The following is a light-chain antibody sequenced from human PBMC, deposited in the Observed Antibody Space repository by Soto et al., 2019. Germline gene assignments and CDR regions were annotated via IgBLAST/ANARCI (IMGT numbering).Light chain of an antibody. V-gene: IGLV2-8*01. CDR3: SSYAGRNNPLLV. J-gene: IGLJ1*01. CDR2: EVT. Sequence: QSALTQPPSASGSAGQSVTISCTGTSNDVGAYKYVSWYQQYPGKAPKLMIFEVTKRPSGVPDRFSGSKSGNTASLTVSGLQAEDEADYFCSSYAGRNNPLLVFGTGTKVTVL. CDR1: SNDVGAYKY.